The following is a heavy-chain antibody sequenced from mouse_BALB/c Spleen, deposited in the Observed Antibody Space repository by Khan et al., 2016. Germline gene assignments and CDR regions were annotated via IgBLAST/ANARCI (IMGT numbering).Heavy chain of an antibody. CDR1: GYSITSDFA. Sequence: EVQLQESGPGLVKPSQSLSLTCTVTGYSITSDFAWNWIRQFPGNKLEWMGYISHSGSTSYNPSLKSRFSITRDTSKNQFFLQLNSVTAEDSATYYCARGYYYGKGYFDYWGQGTTLTVAS. D-gene: IGHD1-1*01. J-gene: IGHJ2*01. CDR3: ARGYYYGKGYFDY. V-gene: IGHV3-2*02. CDR2: ISHSGST.